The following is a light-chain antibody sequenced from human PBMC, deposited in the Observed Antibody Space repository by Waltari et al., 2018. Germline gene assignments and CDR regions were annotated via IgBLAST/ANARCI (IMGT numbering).Light chain of an antibody. CDR3: YSTDSGGDHRGV. Sequence: SYELTQPPAVSVSPGPTARIPCPGSALPRKHAYWYHQKSGQVPLLVIYEDNRRPSGIPERFSGSSSGTKATLTITGAQADDEGDYYCYSTDSGGDHRGVFGGGTRLTVL. CDR1: ALPRKH. V-gene: IGLV3-10*01. J-gene: IGLJ3*02. CDR2: EDN.